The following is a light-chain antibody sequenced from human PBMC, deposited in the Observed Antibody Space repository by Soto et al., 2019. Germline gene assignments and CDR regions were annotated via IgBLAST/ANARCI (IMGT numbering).Light chain of an antibody. V-gene: IGKV3D-20*02. CDR3: QQRSKMPLT. CDR1: QSVSNNY. J-gene: IGKJ1*01. CDR2: GAS. Sequence: EILLAQSPGTLSLSPGDRATLSCRASQSVSNNYLAWYQQKPGQAPRLLIYGASNRATGIPDRFSGSGSGTDFTLTISSLEPEDFAIYYCQQRSKMPLTFGHGTKVDIK.